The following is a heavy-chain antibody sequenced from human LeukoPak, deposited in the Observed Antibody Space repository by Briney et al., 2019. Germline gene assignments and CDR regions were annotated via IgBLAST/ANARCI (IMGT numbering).Heavy chain of an antibody. D-gene: IGHD3-10*01. CDR2: IYPGDSDT. Sequence: GESLKISCKGSGYSFSSYWIGWVRLMPGKGLEWMGIIYPGDSDTRYSPSFQGQATISADKSISTAYLQWSSLKASDTAMYYCARHYYASGSYYNDYWGQGTLVTVSS. J-gene: IGHJ4*02. V-gene: IGHV5-51*01. CDR1: GYSFSSYW. CDR3: ARHYYASGSYYNDY.